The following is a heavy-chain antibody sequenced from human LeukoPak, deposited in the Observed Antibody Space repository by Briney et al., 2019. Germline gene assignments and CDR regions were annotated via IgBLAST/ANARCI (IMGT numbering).Heavy chain of an antibody. D-gene: IGHD2/OR15-2a*01. CDR2: IVPIFGTA. CDR1: GGTFSIYA. CDR3: ARVSNSHDY. Sequence: GASVKVSFTASGGTFSIYAISWVRQAPGQGLEWMGGIVPIFGTANYAQKFQGRVTITADKSTSTAYMELSSLRSEDTAVYYCARVSNSHDYWGQGTLVTVSS. V-gene: IGHV1-69*06. J-gene: IGHJ4*02.